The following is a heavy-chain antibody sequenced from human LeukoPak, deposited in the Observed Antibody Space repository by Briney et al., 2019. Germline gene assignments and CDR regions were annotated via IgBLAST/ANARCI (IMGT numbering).Heavy chain of an antibody. J-gene: IGHJ5*02. D-gene: IGHD3-10*01. CDR2: ISAYNGNT. CDR3: ARDRYMVRGVIRWFDP. V-gene: IGHV1-18*04. Sequence: ASVKVSCKASGYTFTSYGISWVRQAPGQGLEWMGWISAYNGNTNYAQKLQGRVTMTTYTSTSTAYMELRSLRSDDTAVYYCARDRYMVRGVIRWFDPWGQGTLVTVSS. CDR1: GYTFTSYG.